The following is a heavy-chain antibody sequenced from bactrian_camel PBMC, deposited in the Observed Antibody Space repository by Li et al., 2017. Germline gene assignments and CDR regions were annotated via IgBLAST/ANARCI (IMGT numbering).Heavy chain of an antibody. CDR1: TYTYCRFD. D-gene: IGHD4*01. CDR3: TAAYDDEYDIQPSFGY. CDR2: IDTDGRT. J-gene: IGHJ6*01. Sequence: HVQLVESGGGSVQAGGSGRLSCATSTYTYCRFDMAWYRQAPGKEREFLSSIDTDGRTSDADLVKGRFTIARDNANNTLSLQMDDLDPEDTALYYCTAAYDDEYDIQPSFGYWGQGTQVTVS. V-gene: IGHV3S53*01.